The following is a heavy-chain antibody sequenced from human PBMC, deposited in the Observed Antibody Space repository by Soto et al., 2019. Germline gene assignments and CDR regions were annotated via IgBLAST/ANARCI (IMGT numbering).Heavy chain of an antibody. CDR3: ARDAEYSSGWYSAFDI. CDR1: GFAFSSYG. Sequence: GGSLRLSCAASGFAFSSYGMHWVRQAPGKGLEWVAVIWYDGSNKYYADSVKGRFTISRDNSKNTLYLQMNSLRAEDTAVYYCARDAEYSSGWYSAFDIWGQGTMVTV. J-gene: IGHJ3*02. V-gene: IGHV3-33*01. CDR2: IWYDGSNK. D-gene: IGHD6-19*01.